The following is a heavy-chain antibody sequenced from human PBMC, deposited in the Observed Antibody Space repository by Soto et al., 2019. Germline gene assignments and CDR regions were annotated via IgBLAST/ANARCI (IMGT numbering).Heavy chain of an antibody. V-gene: IGHV3-11*01. D-gene: IGHD2-2*02. J-gene: IGHJ6*03. CDR1: GFTFSDYY. CDR2: ISSSADII. CDR3: ASAAIAAPNYYMDV. Sequence: QVQLVESGGGLVKPGGSLRLSCAASGFTFSDYYMTWIRQAPGKGLEWVSYISSSADIIYYADSVKGRFTISRDNAKNSLSLQMNSLRAEDAAVYYCASAAIAAPNYYMDVWGKGTQVTVSS.